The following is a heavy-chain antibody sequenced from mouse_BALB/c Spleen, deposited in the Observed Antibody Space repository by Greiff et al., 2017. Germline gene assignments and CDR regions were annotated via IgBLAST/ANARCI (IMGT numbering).Heavy chain of an antibody. V-gene: IGHV5-6*01. CDR1: GFTFSSYG. D-gene: IGHD1-1*01. Sequence: EVKLMESGGDLVKPGGSLKLSCAASGFTFSSYGMSWVRQTPDKRLEWVATISSGGSYTYYPDSVKGRFTISRDNAKNTLYLQMSSLKSEDTAMYYCARQGTGSSFDYWGQGTTLTVSS. J-gene: IGHJ2*01. CDR3: ARQGTGSSFDY. CDR2: ISSGGSYT.